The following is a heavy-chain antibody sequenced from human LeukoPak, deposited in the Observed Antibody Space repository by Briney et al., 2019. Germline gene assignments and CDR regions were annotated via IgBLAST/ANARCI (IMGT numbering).Heavy chain of an antibody. J-gene: IGHJ4*02. D-gene: IGHD3-16*01. CDR1: GYTFTSYY. V-gene: IGHV1-46*01. Sequence: ASVKVSCNASGYTFTSYYMHWVRQAPGQGLEWMGIINPSGGSTSYAKKFQGRVTMTRDTSTSTVYMELSSLRSEDTAVYYCAREGSGIMITFAPFDYWGQGTLVTVSS. CDR3: AREGSGIMITFAPFDY. CDR2: INPSGGST.